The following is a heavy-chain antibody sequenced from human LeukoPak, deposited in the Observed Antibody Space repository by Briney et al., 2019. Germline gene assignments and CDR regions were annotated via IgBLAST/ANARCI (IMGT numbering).Heavy chain of an antibody. CDR2: INPDNGGT. D-gene: IGHD3-10*01. CDR3: ARDSDVEAMITMVRGGGFDP. V-gene: IGHV1-2*02. J-gene: IGHJ5*02. CDR1: GYTFTGYY. Sequence: VASVKVSCKASGYTFTGYYMHWVRQAPGQGLEWMGWINPDNGGTNYAQRFRGRVTMTRDTSISAAYMELSRLRSDDTAVYYCARDSDVEAMITMVRGGGFDPWGQGTLVTVSS.